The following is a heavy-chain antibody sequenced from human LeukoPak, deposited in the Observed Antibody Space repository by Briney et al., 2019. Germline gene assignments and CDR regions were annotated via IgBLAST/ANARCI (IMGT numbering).Heavy chain of an antibody. CDR2: IYYSGST. CDR1: GGSISSYY. V-gene: IGHV4-59*08. Sequence: SETLSLTCTVSGGSISSYYWSWIRQPPGKGLEWIGYIYYSGSTNYNPSLKSRVTISVDTSKNQFSLKLSSVTAADTAVYYCARHGAYGGNQVAGYYYYMDVWGKGTTVTISS. CDR3: ARHGAYGGNQVAGYYYYMDV. D-gene: IGHD4-23*01. J-gene: IGHJ6*03.